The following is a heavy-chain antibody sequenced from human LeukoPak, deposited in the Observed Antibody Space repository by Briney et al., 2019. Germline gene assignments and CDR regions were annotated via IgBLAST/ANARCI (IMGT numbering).Heavy chain of an antibody. CDR3: ARITMSRFDP. CDR1: GFSVSSNY. Sequence: GGSLRLSCEASGFSVSSNYMTWVRQAPGKGLEWVSVIYSGGSTYYADSVKGRFTISRDNSKNTLYLQMNSLRAEDTAVYYCARITMSRFDPWGQGTLVTVSS. CDR2: IYSGGST. D-gene: IGHD3-10*02. J-gene: IGHJ5*02. V-gene: IGHV3-53*01.